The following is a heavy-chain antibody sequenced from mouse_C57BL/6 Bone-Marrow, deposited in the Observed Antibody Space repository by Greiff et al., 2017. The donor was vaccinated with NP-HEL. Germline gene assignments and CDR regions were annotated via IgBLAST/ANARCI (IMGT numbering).Heavy chain of an antibody. CDR1: GYTFTDYY. D-gene: IGHD1-1*01. V-gene: IGHV1-26*01. J-gene: IGHJ2*01. Sequence: EVKLMESGPELVKPGASVKISCKASGYTFTDYYMNWVKQSHGKSLEWIGDINPNNGGTSYNQKFKGKATLTVDKSSSTAYMELRSLTSEDSAVYYCARSPTVVATDFDYWGQGTTLTVSS. CDR3: ARSPTVVATDFDY. CDR2: INPNNGGT.